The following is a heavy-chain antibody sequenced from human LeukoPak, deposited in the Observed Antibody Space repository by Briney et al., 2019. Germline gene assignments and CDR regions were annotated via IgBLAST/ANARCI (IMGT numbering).Heavy chain of an antibody. CDR3: AKGSQWYEDY. J-gene: IGHJ4*02. D-gene: IGHD2-15*01. CDR1: GFSFSTYG. CDR2: IQYDGTNK. V-gene: IGHV3-30*02. Sequence: GGSLRLSXAASGFSFSTYGMHWLRQAPGKGLEWVAFIQYDGTNKYYGDSVKGRFTISRDNSRNTVYLQMNSLRAEDTAVYYCAKGSQWYEDYWGQGTLVTVSS.